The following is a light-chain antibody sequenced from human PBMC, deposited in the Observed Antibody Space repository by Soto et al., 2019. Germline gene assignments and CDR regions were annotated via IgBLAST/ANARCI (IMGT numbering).Light chain of an antibody. J-gene: IGKJ1*01. CDR1: QSISSY. CDR2: AAS. V-gene: IGKV1-39*01. Sequence: DIQMTQSPSSLSASVGDRVIITCRASQSISSYLNWYQQKPGKAPKLLIYAASSLQSGVPSRFSGSGSGTDFTLTISSLQPEDFATYYCQQSFYTPPWTFGQGTKVEIK. CDR3: QQSFYTPPWT.